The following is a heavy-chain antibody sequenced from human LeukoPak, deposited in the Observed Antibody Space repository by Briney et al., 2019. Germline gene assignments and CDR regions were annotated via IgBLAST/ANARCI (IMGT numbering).Heavy chain of an antibody. Sequence: GGSLRLSCAASEFTFTSYAMTWVRQAPGKGLEWVSSITGSGGTTYYADSVKGRFTISRDNSKNTLYVQMNSLRAEDTAVYYCAKSLVLRKSRGYWGQGTLVTVSS. J-gene: IGHJ4*02. CDR3: AKSLVLRKSRGY. V-gene: IGHV3-23*01. CDR2: ITGSGGTT. CDR1: EFTFTSYA. D-gene: IGHD3-16*02.